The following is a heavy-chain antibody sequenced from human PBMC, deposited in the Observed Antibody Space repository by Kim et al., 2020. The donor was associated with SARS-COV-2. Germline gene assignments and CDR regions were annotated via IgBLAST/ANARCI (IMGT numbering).Heavy chain of an antibody. Sequence: SVKVSCKASGGTFSSYAISWVRQAPGQGLEWMGGIIPIFGTANYAQKFQGRVTITADESTSTAYMELSSLRSEDTAVYYCAIAYIHYYYGSGSYYAHDYWGQGTLVTVSS. CDR1: GGTFSSYA. CDR2: IIPIFGTA. CDR3: AIAYIHYYYGSGSYYAHDY. D-gene: IGHD3-10*01. J-gene: IGHJ4*02. V-gene: IGHV1-69*13.